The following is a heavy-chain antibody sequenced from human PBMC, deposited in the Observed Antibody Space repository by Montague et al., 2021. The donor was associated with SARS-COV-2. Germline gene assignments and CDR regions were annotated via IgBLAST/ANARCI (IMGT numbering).Heavy chain of an antibody. CDR3: TSGREGNYNGMDV. D-gene: IGHD1-1*01. V-gene: IGHV6-1*01. J-gene: IGHJ6*02. Sequence: CAISGDSVSSNSATWNWVRQAPSRGLEWLGRTYYRSKWYNDYAVSVRGRVTINPDTPKNQFSLQLNSVTPEDTAIYYCTSGREGNYNGMDVWGQGTTVTVSS. CDR2: TYYRSKWYN. CDR1: GDSVSSNSAT.